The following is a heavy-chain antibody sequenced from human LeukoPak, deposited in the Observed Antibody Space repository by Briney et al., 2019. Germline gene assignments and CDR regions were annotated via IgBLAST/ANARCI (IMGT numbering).Heavy chain of an antibody. Sequence: GGSLRLSCAASGFTFSSDAMSWVRQAPGKGLEWVSAISGSGVSTYYADSVKGRFTISRDNSRSTVFLQMYSLRAEDTAVYYCAKGGLRSGYSFDDWGQGTLVTVSS. CDR2: ISGSGVST. D-gene: IGHD3-9*01. CDR3: AKGGLRSGYSFDD. J-gene: IGHJ4*02. CDR1: GFTFSSDA. V-gene: IGHV3-23*01.